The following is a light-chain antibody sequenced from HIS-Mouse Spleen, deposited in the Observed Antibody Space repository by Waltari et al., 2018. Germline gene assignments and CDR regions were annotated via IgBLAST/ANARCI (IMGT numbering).Light chain of an antibody. CDR2: EVS. V-gene: IGLV2-14*01. CDR3: SSYTSSSTLVYV. Sequence: QSALTQPASVSGSPGQSITISCTGTSSDVGGYTYVSCYQQHPAKAPKLMIYEVSNRPSGVSNRFSGSKSGNTASLTISGLQAEDEADYYCSSYTSSSTLVYVFGTGTKVTVL. J-gene: IGLJ1*01. CDR1: SSDVGGYTY.